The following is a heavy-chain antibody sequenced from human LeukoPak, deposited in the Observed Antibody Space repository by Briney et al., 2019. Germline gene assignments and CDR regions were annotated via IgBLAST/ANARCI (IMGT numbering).Heavy chain of an antibody. CDR1: GFTVSSNY. CDR2: IYSGGST. V-gene: IGHV3-53*01. CDR3: ARGLRYSTGWYYFDY. J-gene: IGHJ4*02. D-gene: IGHD6-19*01. Sequence: QPGGSLRLSCIASGFTVSSNYMSWVRQAPGKGLEWVSIIYSGGSTYYADSVKGRFTISRDNSKNTLYLQMNSLRAEDTAVYYCARGLRYSTGWYYFDYWGQGTLVTVSS.